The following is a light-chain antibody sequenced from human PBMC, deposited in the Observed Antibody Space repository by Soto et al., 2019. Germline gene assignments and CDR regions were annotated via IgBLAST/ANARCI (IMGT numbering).Light chain of an antibody. J-gene: IGKJ4*01. Sequence: EIVLTQSPATLSLSPGDRATLSCRASQSVSNYLAWFQQKPGQAPRLLIYEASNRATGIPARFSGSGSGTDFTLTISSLEPEDFAVYFCQHRAGWPPALTVGGVTQVEIK. CDR3: QHRAGWPPALT. CDR1: QSVSNY. CDR2: EAS. V-gene: IGKV3-11*01.